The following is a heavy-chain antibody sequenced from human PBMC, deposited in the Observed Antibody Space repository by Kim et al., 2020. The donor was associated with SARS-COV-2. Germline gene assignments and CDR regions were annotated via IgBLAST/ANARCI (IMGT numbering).Heavy chain of an antibody. CDR1: GFSFSTYG. J-gene: IGHJ4*02. Sequence: GGSLRLSCAVSGFSFSTYGMNWVRQAPGKGLEWVSTISSTGNSMYYADSVKGRFSIFRDDAKKELYLQMSSLIVEGTAVYYCARGPKHYGLGTYLGYWGQGTLVTVSS. CDR3: ARGPKHYGLGTYLGY. CDR2: ISSTGNSM. V-gene: IGHV3-21*01. D-gene: IGHD3-10*01.